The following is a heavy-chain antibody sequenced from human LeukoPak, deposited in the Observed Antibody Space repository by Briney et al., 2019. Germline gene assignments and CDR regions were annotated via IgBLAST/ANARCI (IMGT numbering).Heavy chain of an antibody. D-gene: IGHD3-3*01. J-gene: IGHJ6*02. CDR2: IIPIFGIA. CDR3: ARALITIFGVVPKYYYYGIDV. Sequence: SSVKVSCKASGGTFSSYAISWVRQAPGQGLEWMGRIIPIFGIANYAQKFQGRVTITADKSTSTAYMELSSLRSEDTAVYYCARALITIFGVVPKYYYYGIDVWGQGTTVTVSS. CDR1: GGTFSSYA. V-gene: IGHV1-69*04.